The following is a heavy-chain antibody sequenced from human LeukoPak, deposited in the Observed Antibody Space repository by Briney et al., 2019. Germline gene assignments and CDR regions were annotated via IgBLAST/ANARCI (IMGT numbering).Heavy chain of an antibody. Sequence: SETLSLTCTVSGGSISSSSYYWGWIRQPPGKGLEWIGSIYYSGSTYYNPSLKSRVTISVDTSKNQFSLKLSSVTAADTAVYYCARRMVDSITIFGVVISWFDPWGQGTLVTVSS. D-gene: IGHD3-3*01. CDR2: IYYSGST. J-gene: IGHJ5*02. V-gene: IGHV4-39*01. CDR1: GGSISSSSYY. CDR3: ARRMVDSITIFGVVISWFDP.